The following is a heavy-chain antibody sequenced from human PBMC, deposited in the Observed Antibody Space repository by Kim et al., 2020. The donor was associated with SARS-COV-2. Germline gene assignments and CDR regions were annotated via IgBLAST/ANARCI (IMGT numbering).Heavy chain of an antibody. CDR3: ARDAPGYSSGWYYFDY. D-gene: IGHD6-19*01. Sequence: SVKGGFTISRDNSKNTLYLQMNGLRAEDTAVYYCARDAPGYSSGWYYFDYWGQGTLVTVSS. V-gene: IGHV3-66*01. J-gene: IGHJ4*02.